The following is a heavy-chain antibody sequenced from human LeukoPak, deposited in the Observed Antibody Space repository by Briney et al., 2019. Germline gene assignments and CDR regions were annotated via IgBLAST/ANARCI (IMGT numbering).Heavy chain of an antibody. CDR2: ISYDGSNK. V-gene: IGHV3-30*14. Sequence: PGGSLRLSCAASGFTFSSYAMHWVRQAPGKGLEWVAVISYDGSNKYYADSVKGRFTISRDNSKNTLYLQMNSLRAEDTAVYYCASGLYGDLGFDYWGQGTLVTVSS. CDR3: ASGLYGDLGFDY. CDR1: GFTFSSYA. D-gene: IGHD4-17*01. J-gene: IGHJ4*02.